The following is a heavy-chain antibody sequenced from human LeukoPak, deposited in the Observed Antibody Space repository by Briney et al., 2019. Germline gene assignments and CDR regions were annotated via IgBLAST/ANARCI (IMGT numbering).Heavy chain of an antibody. J-gene: IGHJ4*02. CDR3: TRVTPYSSGWRPFDC. V-gene: IGHV3-66*01. D-gene: IGHD6-19*01. Sequence: PGGSLRLSCAASGFTVSDYYMAWVRQTPGMGFEWVSVIYSGGTTYYADSVKGRFTISRDNSKNTLYLQMNSLRAEDTAVYYCTRVTPYSSGWRPFDCWGQGTLVTVSS. CDR1: GFTVSDYY. CDR2: IYSGGTT.